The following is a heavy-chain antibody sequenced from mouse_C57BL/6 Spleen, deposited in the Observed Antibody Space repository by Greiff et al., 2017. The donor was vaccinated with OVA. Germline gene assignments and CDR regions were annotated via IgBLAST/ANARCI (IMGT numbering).Heavy chain of an antibody. CDR1: GYTFTSYW. CDR3: ARRETYYSNYEEGFDY. Sequence: QVHVKQPGAELVKPGASVKLSCKASGYTFTSYWMQWVKQRPGQGLEWIGEIDPSDSYTNYNQKFKGKATLTVDTSSSTAYMQLSSLTSEDSAVYYCARRETYYSNYEEGFDYWGQGTTLTVSS. J-gene: IGHJ2*01. D-gene: IGHD2-5*01. CDR2: IDPSDSYT. V-gene: IGHV1-50*01.